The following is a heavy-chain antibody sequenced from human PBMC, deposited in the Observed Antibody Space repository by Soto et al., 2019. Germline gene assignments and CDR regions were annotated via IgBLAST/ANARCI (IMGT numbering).Heavy chain of an antibody. CDR2: IIPIFGTA. V-gene: IGHV1-69*06. CDR1: GGTFSSYA. Sequence: VSCKASGGTFSSYAISWVRQAPGQGLEWMGGIIPIFGTANYAQKFQGRVTITADKSTSPAYMELRSLRSEDTAVYYCAIEVGRSNQFDLWGQGTMVTVSS. CDR3: AIEVGRSNQFDL. D-gene: IGHD6-13*01. J-gene: IGHJ5*02.